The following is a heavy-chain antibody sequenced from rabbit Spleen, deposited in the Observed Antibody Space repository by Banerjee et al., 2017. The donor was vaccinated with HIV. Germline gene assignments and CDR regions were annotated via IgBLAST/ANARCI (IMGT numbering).Heavy chain of an antibody. J-gene: IGHJ6*01. D-gene: IGHD1-1*01. CDR1: GVSFSSSSY. CDR3: ARDTSSSFSSYGMDR. CDR2: IDIGSSGLT. Sequence: QSLEESGGDLVKPGASLTLTCTASGVSFSSSSYMCWVRQAPGKGLEWIACIDIGSSGLTYFATWAKGRFTCSKTSSTTVTLQMTRLTAADTGTYFCARDTSSSFSSYGMDRWGPGTLVTVS. V-gene: IGHV1S40*01.